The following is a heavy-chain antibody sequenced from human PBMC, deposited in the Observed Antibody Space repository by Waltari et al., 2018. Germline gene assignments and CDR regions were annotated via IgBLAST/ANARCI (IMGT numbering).Heavy chain of an antibody. J-gene: IGHJ4*02. D-gene: IGHD6-13*01. CDR3: ARVVSAAGTLYQFDY. Sequence: EVQLVESGGGLVKPGGSLRVSCAPSGFSFSTYHMNWVRQAPGKGLEWVSSISDSSVFIYYADSVKGRFTISRDNVKNSVSLQMSSLRADDSAVYYCARVVSAAGTLYQFDYWGQGTLVTVSS. CDR2: ISDSSVFI. V-gene: IGHV3-21*01. CDR1: GFSFSTYH.